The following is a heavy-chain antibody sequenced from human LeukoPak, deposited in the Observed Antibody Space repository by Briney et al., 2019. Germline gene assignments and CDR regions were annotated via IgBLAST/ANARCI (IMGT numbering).Heavy chain of an antibody. Sequence: PRGSLRLSCAASGFTFSSYSMNWVRQAPGKGLEWVSSISSSSSYIYYADSVKGRFTISRDNAKNSLYLQMNSLRAEDTAVYYCARDDYGDYTRFDYWGQGTLVTVSS. CDR3: ARDDYGDYTRFDY. D-gene: IGHD4-17*01. CDR2: ISSSSSYI. J-gene: IGHJ4*02. V-gene: IGHV3-21*01. CDR1: GFTFSSYS.